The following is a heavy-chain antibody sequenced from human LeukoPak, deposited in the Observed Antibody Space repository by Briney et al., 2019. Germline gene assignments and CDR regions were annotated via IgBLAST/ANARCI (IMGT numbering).Heavy chain of an antibody. CDR3: ARDLRFIAAAGTFFPSYHYGMVV. Sequence: PSETLSLTCTVSGGSISSSSYYWGWIRQPPGKGLDWIVSIYYSGSTYCNPSLKSRVTISVDTSKNQFSLKLSSVTAADTAVYYCARDLRFIAAAGTFFPSYHYGMVVWGQRTTVTVSS. V-gene: IGHV4-39*07. CDR1: GGSISSSSYY. D-gene: IGHD6-13*01. CDR2: IYYSGST. J-gene: IGHJ6*02.